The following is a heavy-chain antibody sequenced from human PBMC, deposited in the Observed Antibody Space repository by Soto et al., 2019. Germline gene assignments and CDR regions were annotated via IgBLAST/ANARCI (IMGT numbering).Heavy chain of an antibody. Sequence: QMQLVQSGPEVKKPGTSVKVSCKASGFTFTSSAVQWVRQARGQRLEWIGWIVVGSGNTGYAQKFQGRVTMTRNTSISTAYMELSSLRSEDTAVYYCARGVGGMVRGVIFHYYGMDVWGQGTTVAVSS. D-gene: IGHD3-10*01. CDR1: GFTFTSSA. V-gene: IGHV1-58*01. J-gene: IGHJ6*02. CDR3: ARGVGGMVRGVIFHYYGMDV. CDR2: IVVGSGNT.